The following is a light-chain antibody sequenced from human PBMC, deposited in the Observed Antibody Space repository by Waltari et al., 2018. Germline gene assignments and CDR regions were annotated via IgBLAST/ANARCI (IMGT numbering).Light chain of an antibody. J-gene: IGKJ1*01. Sequence: EIVLTQSPGTLSLSPGERATLPCRARQSISRLLAWYQQKPGQAPRLLIYAASSRATGIPDRFSGSGSGTDFSLTITRLEPEDFAVYFCQNHERLPAVFGQGTKVEIK. CDR1: QSISRL. CDR2: AAS. V-gene: IGKV3-20*01. CDR3: QNHERLPAV.